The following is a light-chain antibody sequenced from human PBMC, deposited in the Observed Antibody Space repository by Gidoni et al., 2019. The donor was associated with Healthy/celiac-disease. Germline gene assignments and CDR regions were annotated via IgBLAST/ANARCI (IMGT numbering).Light chain of an antibody. CDR1: QSVLYSSNNKNY. Sequence: ILITPSPDSLSMSLGERATINCKSSQSVLYSSNNKNYSAWYQQKPGKPPKLLIYWASTRESGVPDRFSGSGSGTDLNPTIRSLQAEEVEVYYGQQYYSTPRTFGQGTKVEIK. V-gene: IGKV4-1*01. CDR2: WAS. CDR3: QQYYSTPRT. J-gene: IGKJ1*01.